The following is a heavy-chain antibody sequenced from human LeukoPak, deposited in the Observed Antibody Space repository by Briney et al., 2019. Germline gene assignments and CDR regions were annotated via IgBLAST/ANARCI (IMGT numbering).Heavy chain of an antibody. J-gene: IGHJ3*02. CDR3: AALDCSSTSCYKVDAFDI. D-gene: IGHD2-2*02. Sequence: SVKVSCKASGFTFTSSAVQWVRQARGQRLEWIGWIVVGSGNTNYAQKFQERVTITRDMSTSTAYMELSSLRSEDTAVYYCAALDCSSTSCYKVDAFDIWGQGTMVTVSS. CDR1: GFTFTSSA. CDR2: IVVGSGNT. V-gene: IGHV1-58*01.